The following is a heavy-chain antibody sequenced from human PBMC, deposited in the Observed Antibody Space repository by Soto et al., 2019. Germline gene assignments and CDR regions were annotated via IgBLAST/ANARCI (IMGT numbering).Heavy chain of an antibody. CDR1: GFTFTNYV. CDR2: ISDSGATT. J-gene: IGHJ6*03. D-gene: IGHD3-16*01. V-gene: IGHV3-23*01. CDR3: AKGGAPRTVHYMDV. Sequence: PGGSLRLSCVASGFTFTNYVMRWVRQAPGKGLEWVSSISDSGATTVYADSAKGRFAISRDNSRNTVFLQMNSLRVEDTAVYYCAKGGAPRTVHYMDVWGKGTTVTVSS.